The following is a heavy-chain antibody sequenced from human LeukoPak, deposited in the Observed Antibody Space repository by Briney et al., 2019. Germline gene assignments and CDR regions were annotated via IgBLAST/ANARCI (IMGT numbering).Heavy chain of an antibody. Sequence: PSQTLSLTCTVSGGSISSGSYYWSWIRQPAGKGLEWIGRIYTSGSTNYNPSLKSRVTISVDTSKNQFSLKLSSVTAADTAVYYCAREQGIAAAGTPSFDYWGQEPWSPSPQ. CDR2: IYTSGST. CDR1: GGSISSGSYY. CDR3: AREQGIAAAGTPSFDY. J-gene: IGHJ4*01. V-gene: IGHV4-61*02. D-gene: IGHD6-13*01.